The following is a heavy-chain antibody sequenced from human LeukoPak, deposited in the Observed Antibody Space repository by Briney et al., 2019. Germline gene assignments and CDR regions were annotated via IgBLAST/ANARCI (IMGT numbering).Heavy chain of an antibody. CDR2: INHRGST. CDR3: ARVGTDGYNS. CDR1: GGSFSGYY. D-gene: IGHD5-24*01. Sequence: SETLSLTCAVYGGSFSGYYWSWIRQPPGKGLEWIGKINHRGSTNYNPSLKSRVTVSVDTSKNQFSRKLSSVAAADTAVYYCARVGTDGYNSWGQGTLVTVSS. J-gene: IGHJ4*02. V-gene: IGHV4-34*01.